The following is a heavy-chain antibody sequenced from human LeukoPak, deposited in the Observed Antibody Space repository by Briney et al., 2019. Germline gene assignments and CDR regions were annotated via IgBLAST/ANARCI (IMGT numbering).Heavy chain of an antibody. CDR1: GFTLRSYW. Sequence: GGSLRLSCGASGFTLRSYWMNWVRQARGKGGEGVAIIKHDGSEKYYVDSVKGRFTISRDNSKNTLYLQMNSLRAEDTAVYYCSRGEQQLDSLDYWGQGTLVTVSS. J-gene: IGHJ4*02. CDR3: SRGEQQLDSLDY. V-gene: IGHV3-7*01. CDR2: IKHDGSEK. D-gene: IGHD6-13*01.